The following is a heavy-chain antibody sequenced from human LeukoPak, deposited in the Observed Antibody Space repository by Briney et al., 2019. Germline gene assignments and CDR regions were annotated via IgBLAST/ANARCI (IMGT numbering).Heavy chain of an antibody. CDR3: SRNGLVDFDY. J-gene: IGHJ4*02. Sequence: GGSLRLACTTSGFAFEDFAMRWVRHPAGEGREWVGFIRRRAYGGAAEYAASVKGRFIISTDDSKGIAYLQMNSLKTEDTAVYYCSRNGLVDFDYWGQGSRVIVSP. CDR2: IRRRAYGGAA. V-gene: IGHV3-49*04. CDR1: GFAFEDFA.